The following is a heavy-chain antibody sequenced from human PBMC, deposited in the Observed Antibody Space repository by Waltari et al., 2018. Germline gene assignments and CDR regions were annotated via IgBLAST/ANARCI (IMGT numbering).Heavy chain of an antibody. CDR3: ARPGGYQIFYFDY. CDR1: GFTFSSYA. CDR2: ISYDGSNK. D-gene: IGHD3-16*02. Sequence: QVQLVESGGGVVQPGRSLRLSCAASGFTFSSYAMHWVRQAPGKGLEWVAVISYDGSNKYYADSGKGRFTISRDNSKNTLYLQMNSLRAEDTAVYYCARPGGYQIFYFDYWGQGTLVTVSS. J-gene: IGHJ4*02. V-gene: IGHV3-30-3*01.